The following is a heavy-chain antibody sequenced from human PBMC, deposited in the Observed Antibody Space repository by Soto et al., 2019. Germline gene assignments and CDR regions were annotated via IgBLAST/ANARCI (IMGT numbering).Heavy chain of an antibody. Sequence: EVQLVEFGGGLVQPGGSLRLSCAASGFTFSSSWIHWVRQVPGKGLIWVSRISSGGSSTSYADSVKGRFTISRDDAKNTLYLQMNGLRAEDTAVYYCTSPGTHSGGRRNAFAIWGQGTMVTVSS. J-gene: IGHJ3*02. D-gene: IGHD6-19*01. V-gene: IGHV3-74*01. CDR3: TSPGTHSGGRRNAFAI. CDR2: ISSGGSST. CDR1: GFTFSSSW.